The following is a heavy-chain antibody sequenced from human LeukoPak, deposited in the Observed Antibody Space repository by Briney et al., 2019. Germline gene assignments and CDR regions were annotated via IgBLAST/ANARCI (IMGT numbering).Heavy chain of an antibody. CDR3: ASPAATAVAWYYFDY. CDR2: ISYDGSNK. CDR1: GFTFSSYA. Sequence: GGSLRLSCAASGFTFSSYAMHWVRQAPGKGLEWVAVISYDGSNKYYADSVEGRFTISRDNSKNTLYLQMNSLRAEDTAVYYCASPAATAVAWYYFDYWGQGTLVTVSS. D-gene: IGHD6-19*01. J-gene: IGHJ4*02. V-gene: IGHV3-30-3*01.